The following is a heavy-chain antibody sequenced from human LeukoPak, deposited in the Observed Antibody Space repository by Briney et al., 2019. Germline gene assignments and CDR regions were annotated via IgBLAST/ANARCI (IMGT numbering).Heavy chain of an antibody. D-gene: IGHD6-19*01. CDR1: GTYW. CDR3: AKDFGWPFDY. CDR2: INSDGSWT. V-gene: IGHV3-74*01. J-gene: IGHJ4*02. Sequence: GGSLRLSCAASGTYWMHWVRQAPGKGLVWVSHINSDGSWTGYADSVKGRFTISKDNAKNTLYLQMNSLRAEDTAVYYCAKDFGWPFDYWGQGTLVTVSS.